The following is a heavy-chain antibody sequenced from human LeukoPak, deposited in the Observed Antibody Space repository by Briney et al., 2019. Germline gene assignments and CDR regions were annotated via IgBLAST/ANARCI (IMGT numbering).Heavy chain of an antibody. Sequence: SETLSLTCTVSGGSISSGGYYWSWIRQHPGKGLEWIGYIYYSGSTYYNPSLKSRDTISVDTSKNQFSLKLSSVTAADTAVYYCARGSVGYSSSPPWFDPWGQGTLVTVSS. J-gene: IGHJ5*02. CDR3: ARGSVGYSSSPPWFDP. V-gene: IGHV4-31*03. D-gene: IGHD6-6*01. CDR1: GGSISSGGYY. CDR2: IYYSGST.